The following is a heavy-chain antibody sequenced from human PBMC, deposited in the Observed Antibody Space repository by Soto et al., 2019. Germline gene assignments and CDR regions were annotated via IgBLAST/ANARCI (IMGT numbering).Heavy chain of an antibody. Sequence: GGSLRLSCAASGFTFSSYAMHWVRQAPGKGLEYVSAISSNGGSTYYANSVKGRFTISRDNSKNTLYLQMGSLRAEDMAVYYCARGNRLPDYDILTGYYLGIFGDAFDIWGQGTMVTVSS. J-gene: IGHJ3*02. CDR3: ARGNRLPDYDILTGYYLGIFGDAFDI. V-gene: IGHV3-64*01. CDR1: GFTFSSYA. D-gene: IGHD3-9*01. CDR2: ISSNGGST.